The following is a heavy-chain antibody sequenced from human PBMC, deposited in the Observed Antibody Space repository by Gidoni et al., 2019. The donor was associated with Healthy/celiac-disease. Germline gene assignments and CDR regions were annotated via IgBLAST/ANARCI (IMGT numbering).Heavy chain of an antibody. CDR2: IYYSGST. CDR1: GGSLSSGDYY. J-gene: IGHJ6*02. CDR3: ARLGLWFRELGHYYGMDV. D-gene: IGHD3-10*01. V-gene: IGHV4-30-4*01. Sequence: QVQLQESGPGLVKPSQTLSLTCTVSGGSLSSGDYYWSWIRQPPGKGLEWIGYIYYSGSTYYNPSLKSRVTISVDTSKNQFSLKLSSVTAADTAVYYCARLGLWFRELGHYYGMDVWGQGTTVTVSS.